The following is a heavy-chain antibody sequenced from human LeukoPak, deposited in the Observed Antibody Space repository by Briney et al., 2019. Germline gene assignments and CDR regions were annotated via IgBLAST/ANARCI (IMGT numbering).Heavy chain of an antibody. CDR3: ARVALEWSTYYYYGMDV. J-gene: IGHJ6*02. CDR1: GGSISSYY. Sequence: SPSETLSLTCTVSGGSISSYYWSWIRQPPGKGLEWIGYIYYSGSTNYNPSLKSRVTISVDTSENQFSLKLSSVTAADTAVYYCARVALEWSTYYYYGMDVWGQGTTVTVSS. V-gene: IGHV4-59*01. CDR2: IYYSGST. D-gene: IGHD3-3*01.